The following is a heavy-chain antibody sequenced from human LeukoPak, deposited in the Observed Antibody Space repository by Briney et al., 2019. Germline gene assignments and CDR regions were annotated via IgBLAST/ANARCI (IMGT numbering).Heavy chain of an antibody. CDR2: ISSSSSAI. J-gene: IGHJ4*02. CDR1: GFTFSRFG. Sequence: GGSLRLSSAASGFTFSRFGMNWVRQAPGKGLEWISYISSSSSAIYYADSVKGRFTISRDNAKNSLYLQMSSLRDEDTAVYYCAQKGGTDHWGQGTLVTVSS. D-gene: IGHD2-15*01. V-gene: IGHV3-48*02. CDR3: AQKGGTDH.